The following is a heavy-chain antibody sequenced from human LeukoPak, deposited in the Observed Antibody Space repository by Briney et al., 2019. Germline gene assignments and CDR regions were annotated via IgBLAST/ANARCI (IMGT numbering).Heavy chain of an antibody. CDR1: GYTFTSYG. J-gene: IGHJ6*03. CDR2: ISAYNGNT. V-gene: IGHV1-18*01. CDR3: ARATSQFYYYYYYYMDV. D-gene: IGHD2-2*01. Sequence: VASVKVSCTASGYTFTSYGISWVRQAPGQGLEWMGWISAYNGNTNYAQKPQGRVTMTTDTSTSTAYMELRSLRSDDTAVYYCARATSQFYYYYYYYMDVWGKGTPVTVSS.